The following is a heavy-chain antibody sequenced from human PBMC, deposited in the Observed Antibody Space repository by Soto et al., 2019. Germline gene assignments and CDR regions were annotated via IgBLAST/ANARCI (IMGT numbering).Heavy chain of an antibody. CDR1: GFTVSSHY. CDR3: AREGYGELTFDY. V-gene: IGHV3-66*01. J-gene: IGHJ4*02. Sequence: EVQLVESGGGLVQPGGSLRLSCAASGFTVSSHYMSWVRQAPGKGLEWVSVIYSGGSTYYADSVKGRFTISRDNSKNTLYLQMNSLRAEDTAVYYCAREGYGELTFDYWGQGTLVTVSS. CDR2: IYSGGST. D-gene: IGHD4-17*01.